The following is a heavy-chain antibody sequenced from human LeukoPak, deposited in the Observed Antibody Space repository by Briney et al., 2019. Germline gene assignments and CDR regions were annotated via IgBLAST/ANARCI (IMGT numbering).Heavy chain of an antibody. CDR2: IYSTGST. CDR1: GGSINY. Sequence: PSETLSLTCTVSGGSINYWSWIRQPAGKGLEWIGRIYSTGSTNYNPSLKSRVTMSVDTSKNQFSLRLRSVTAADTAVYYCARDGPAQMVEFDFWGQGTLVTVSS. D-gene: IGHD3-10*01. CDR3: ARDGPAQMVEFDF. V-gene: IGHV4-4*07. J-gene: IGHJ4*02.